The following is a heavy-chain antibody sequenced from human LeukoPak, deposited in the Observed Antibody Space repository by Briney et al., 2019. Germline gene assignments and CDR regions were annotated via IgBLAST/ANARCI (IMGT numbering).Heavy chain of an antibody. V-gene: IGHV3-33*01. Sequence: GGSLRLSCAASGFTFSMFGMHWVRQAPGKGXXXXXXXWYDGGNKYYADSVKGRFTISRDNSRNTLYLQMNSLRAEDTAVYYCARNVGAYYYDSSGYYGYWGQGTLVTVSS. D-gene: IGHD3-22*01. J-gene: IGHJ4*02. CDR2: XWYDGGNK. CDR1: GFTFSMFG. CDR3: ARNVGAYYYDSSGYYGY.